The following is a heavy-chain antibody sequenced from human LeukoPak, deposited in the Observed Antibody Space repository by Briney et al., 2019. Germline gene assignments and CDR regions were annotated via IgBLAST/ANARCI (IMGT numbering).Heavy chain of an antibody. CDR1: GGSISSSSYY. CDR2: IYYSGST. Sequence: SETLSLTCTVSGGSISSSSYYWGWIRQPPGKGLEWIGSIYYSGSTYYNPSLKSRVTISVDTSKNQFSLKLSSVTAADTAVYHCARGFCSGGSCYSNYYYYYYMDVWGKGTTVTVSS. J-gene: IGHJ6*03. V-gene: IGHV4-39*07. CDR3: ARGFCSGGSCYSNYYYYYYMDV. D-gene: IGHD2-15*01.